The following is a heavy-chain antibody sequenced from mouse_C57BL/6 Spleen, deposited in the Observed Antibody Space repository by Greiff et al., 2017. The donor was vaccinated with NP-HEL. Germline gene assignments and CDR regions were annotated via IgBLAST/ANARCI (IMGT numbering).Heavy chain of an antibody. D-gene: IGHD2-3*01. Sequence: VQLQQSGPGLVQPSQSLSITCTVSGFSLTSYGVHWVRQSPGKGLEWLGVIWSGGSTDYNAAFISRLSISKDNSKSQVFFKMNSLQADDTAIYYCARNDGYFPYWYFDVWGTGTTVTVSS. J-gene: IGHJ1*03. CDR1: GFSLTSYG. CDR3: ARNDGYFPYWYFDV. CDR2: IWSGGST. V-gene: IGHV2-2*01.